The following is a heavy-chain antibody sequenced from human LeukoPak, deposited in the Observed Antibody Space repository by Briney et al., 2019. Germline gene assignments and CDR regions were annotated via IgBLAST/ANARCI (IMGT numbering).Heavy chain of an antibody. CDR3: AKGGSDRVAAATFYYYGLDV. CDR2: ISSDGTKR. Sequence: QTGGSLRLSCAASGFGFSDYDIHWVRQAPGKGLEWVTTISSDGTKRFYADSVKGRISISRDNSRNTVYVQISSLRGEDTAVYYCAKGGSDRVAAATFYYYGLDVWGQGTTVTISS. D-gene: IGHD2-15*01. CDR1: GFGFSDYD. J-gene: IGHJ6*02. V-gene: IGHV3-30*18.